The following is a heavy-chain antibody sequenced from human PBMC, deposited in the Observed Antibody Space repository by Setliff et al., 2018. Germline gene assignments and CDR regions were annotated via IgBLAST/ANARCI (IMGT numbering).Heavy chain of an antibody. J-gene: IGHJ4*02. CDR3: VNHNPARRSPAGTALDS. D-gene: IGHD6-19*01. Sequence: LRLSCAASGFTFRTYSTSWVRQAPGKGLEWVSAISGDSEYIYYRDSVEGRFTISRANSKNTLYLQMNNLRAEDTARYYCVNHNPARRSPAGTALDSWGQGTLVTVSS. CDR2: ISGDSEYI. CDR1: GFTFRTYS. V-gene: IGHV3-23*01.